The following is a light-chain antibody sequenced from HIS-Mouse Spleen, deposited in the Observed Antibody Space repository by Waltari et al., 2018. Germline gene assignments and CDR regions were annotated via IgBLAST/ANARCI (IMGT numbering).Light chain of an antibody. J-gene: IGLJ2*01. CDR2: EVS. V-gene: IGLV2-8*01. Sequence: QSALTQPPSASGSPGQSVTISCTGTSSDVGGYNYVSWYQQHPGKAPKLMIYEVSKRPSGVPVRFSGSKSGNPASLTVSGLQAEDEADYYCSSYAGSNNLGVFGGGTKLTVL. CDR1: SSDVGGYNY. CDR3: SSYAGSNNLGV.